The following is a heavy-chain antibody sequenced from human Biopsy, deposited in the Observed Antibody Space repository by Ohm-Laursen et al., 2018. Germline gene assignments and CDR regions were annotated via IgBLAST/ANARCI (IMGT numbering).Heavy chain of an antibody. CDR3: ASDDSRNEKNAFDI. J-gene: IGHJ3*02. Sequence: SSVKVSCKVPTGTFNSYGIIWVRQAPGQGLEWMGRIIPILRTTAYAQTFLGRVTITADSPTSTVDMELTSLTSEDTAVYYCASDDSRNEKNAFDIWGQGTMVTVSS. D-gene: IGHD3-22*01. V-gene: IGHV1-69*11. CDR1: TGTFNSYG. CDR2: IIPILRTT.